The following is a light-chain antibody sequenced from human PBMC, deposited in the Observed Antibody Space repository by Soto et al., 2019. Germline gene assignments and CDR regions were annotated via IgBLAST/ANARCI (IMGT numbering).Light chain of an antibody. CDR3: QQYSDSPLT. CDR2: GAS. J-gene: IGKJ4*01. V-gene: IGKV3-20*01. CDR1: QTVRTNY. Sequence: EIVLTQSPGTLSLSGGERATLSCRASQTVRTNYLAWFQHKPGQAPRLLIYGASSRATGIPDRFSGSGSGTDFTLTINRLEPEDFAVYFCQQYSDSPLTFGGGTKVEIK.